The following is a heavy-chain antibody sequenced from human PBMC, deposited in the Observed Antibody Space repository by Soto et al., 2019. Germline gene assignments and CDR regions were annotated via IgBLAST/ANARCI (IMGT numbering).Heavy chain of an antibody. J-gene: IGHJ4*02. CDR1: GGSISSGGYY. Sequence: PXETLCLTCTVSGGSISSGGYYWSWIRQHPGKGLEWIGYIYYSGSTYYNPSLKSRVTISVDTSKNQFSLKPSSVTAADTAVYYCAREIVVVPAAIGLFDYWGQGTLVTVS. V-gene: IGHV4-31*03. CDR3: AREIVVVPAAIGLFDY. CDR2: IYYSGST. D-gene: IGHD2-2*01.